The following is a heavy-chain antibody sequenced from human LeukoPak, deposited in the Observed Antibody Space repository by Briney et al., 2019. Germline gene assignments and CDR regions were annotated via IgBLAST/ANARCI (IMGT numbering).Heavy chain of an antibody. Sequence: PSETLSLTCSVSGGSIRGNYWSWIRQTQGKGLEWIGEVNYSGNTNYNPSVKSRVAISVDMSKNHLSLRLNSVTAADTAVYYCARMTDFWNEYYDSYFVYWGQGPLVIVSS. J-gene: IGHJ4*02. CDR2: VNYSGNT. CDR3: ARMTDFWNEYYDSYFVY. V-gene: IGHV4-34*01. D-gene: IGHD3-3*01. CDR1: GGSIRGNY.